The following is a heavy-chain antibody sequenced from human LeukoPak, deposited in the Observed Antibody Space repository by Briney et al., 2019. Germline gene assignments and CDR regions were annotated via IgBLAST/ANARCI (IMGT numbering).Heavy chain of an antibody. CDR3: ARLGSRSYAFDI. CDR1: GGTFSSYA. CDR2: IIPIFGTA. J-gene: IGHJ3*02. Sequence: SVKVSCKASGGTFSSYAISWVRQAPGQGLEWMGGIIPIFGTANYAQKFQGRVTITTDESTSTAYMELSSLRSEDTAVYYFARLGSRSYAFDIWGQGTMVTVSS. D-gene: IGHD3-10*01. V-gene: IGHV1-69*05.